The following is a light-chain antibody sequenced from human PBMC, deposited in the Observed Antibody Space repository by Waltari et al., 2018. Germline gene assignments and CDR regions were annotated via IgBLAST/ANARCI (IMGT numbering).Light chain of an antibody. Sequence: EIVLTTSPGTMSLPPGESATLSCRTSQSVTRALAWYQQKPGQAPSLLISGASNRATGIPDRFSGSGSGTDFSLTISSLEPEDFAVYYCQHYLRLPVTFGQGTKVEVK. J-gene: IGKJ1*01. CDR1: QSVTRA. CDR3: QHYLRLPVT. CDR2: GAS. V-gene: IGKV3-20*01.